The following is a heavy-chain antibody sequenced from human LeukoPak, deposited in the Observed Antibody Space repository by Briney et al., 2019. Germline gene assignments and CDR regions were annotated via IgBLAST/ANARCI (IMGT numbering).Heavy chain of an antibody. CDR1: GGSMSSGGYY. D-gene: IGHD4-17*01. J-gene: IGHJ4*02. V-gene: IGHV4-31*03. CDR3: ARVLLGDYRRFDY. Sequence: PSQTLSLTCTVSGGSMSSGGYYWSWIRQHPGKGLEWIGYIYYSGSTYYNPSLKSRVTISVDTSKNQFSLKLSSVTAADTAVYYCARVLLGDYRRFDYWGQGTLVTVSS. CDR2: IYYSGST.